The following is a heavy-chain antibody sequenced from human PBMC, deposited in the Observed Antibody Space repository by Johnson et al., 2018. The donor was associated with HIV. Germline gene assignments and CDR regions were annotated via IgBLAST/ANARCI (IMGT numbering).Heavy chain of an antibody. D-gene: IGHD6-6*01. V-gene: IGHV3-30*18. CDR1: GFTFSSYG. CDR3: AKERQLVRAFDI. Sequence: VESGGGVVQPGRSLRLSCAASGFTFSSYGMHWVRRAPGKGLEWVAVISYDGSNKYYADSVKGRFTVSRDNSKNTLYLQMNSLRPEDTAVYYCAKERQLVRAFDIWGQGTMVTVSS. J-gene: IGHJ3*02. CDR2: ISYDGSNK.